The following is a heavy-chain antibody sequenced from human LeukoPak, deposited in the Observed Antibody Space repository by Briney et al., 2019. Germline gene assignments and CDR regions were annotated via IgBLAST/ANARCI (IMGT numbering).Heavy chain of an antibody. CDR3: IVFGDSNH. Sequence: PGGSLRLSCAASGFTFSSSALNWVRQAPGRGLEWVSAISGSGGTTFCADSVKGRFTISRDNSKNTLYLQINSLRVEDTAVYYCIVFGDSNHWGQGTLVTVSS. D-gene: IGHD4-17*01. V-gene: IGHV3-23*01. CDR1: GFTFSSSA. CDR2: ISGSGGTT. J-gene: IGHJ5*02.